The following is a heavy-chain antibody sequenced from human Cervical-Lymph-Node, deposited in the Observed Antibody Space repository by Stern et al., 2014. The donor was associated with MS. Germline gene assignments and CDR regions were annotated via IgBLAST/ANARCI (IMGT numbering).Heavy chain of an antibody. D-gene: IGHD2/OR15-2a*01. CDR3: ATSTASDAFDI. CDR1: GLSFSTSV. J-gene: IGHJ3*02. CDR2: VWNDGSKE. V-gene: IGHV3-33*01. Sequence: VQLVESGGGVVQPGRSLRLSCVASGLSFSTSVMHWVSQAPGKGLGWVAVVWNDGSKEHFTESVKGRFSTSRDTAKNTLHLQMSSLRAEDTAVYFCATSTASDAFDIWGQGTLVTVSS.